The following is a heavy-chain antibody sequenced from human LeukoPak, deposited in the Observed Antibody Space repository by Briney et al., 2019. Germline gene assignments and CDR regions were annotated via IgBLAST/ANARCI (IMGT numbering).Heavy chain of an antibody. D-gene: IGHD3-10*01. CDR3: AKEKGPIGDFDAFDI. Sequence: PGGSLRLSCAASGFTFSNYAMTWVRQAPGKGLECVSVISGSGGSTYYADSVKGRFTISRDNSKNTLYLQMNSLRAEDTAVYYCAKEKGPIGDFDAFDIWGQGTMVTVSS. J-gene: IGHJ3*02. CDR1: GFTFSNYA. V-gene: IGHV3-23*01. CDR2: ISGSGGST.